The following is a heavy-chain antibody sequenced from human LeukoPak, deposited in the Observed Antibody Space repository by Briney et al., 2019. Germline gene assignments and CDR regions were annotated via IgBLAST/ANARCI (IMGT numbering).Heavy chain of an antibody. CDR3: ARDRGSSSFNYYYYYGMDV. CDR1: GGTFSSYA. CDR2: IIPILGIA. V-gene: IGHV1-69*04. D-gene: IGHD6-6*01. J-gene: IGHJ6*02. Sequence: SVKVSCKASGGTFSSYAISWVRPAPGQGLEWMGRIIPILGIANYAQKFQGRVTITADKSTSTAYMELSSLRSGDTAVYYCARDRGSSSFNYYYYYGMDVWGQGTTVTVSS.